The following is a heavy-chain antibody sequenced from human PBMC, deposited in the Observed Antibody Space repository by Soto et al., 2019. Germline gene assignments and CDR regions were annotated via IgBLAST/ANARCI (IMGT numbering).Heavy chain of an antibody. CDR3: ARAGIAAAGILFDY. CDR1: GYTFTSYA. D-gene: IGHD6-13*01. J-gene: IGHJ4*02. V-gene: IGHV1-3*01. Sequence: QVPLVQSGAEVKKPGASVKVSCKASGYTFTSYAMHWVRQAPGQRLEWMGWINAGNGNTKYSQKFQGRVTITRDTSASTAYMELSSLRSEDTAVYYCARAGIAAAGILFDYWGQGTLVTVSS. CDR2: INAGNGNT.